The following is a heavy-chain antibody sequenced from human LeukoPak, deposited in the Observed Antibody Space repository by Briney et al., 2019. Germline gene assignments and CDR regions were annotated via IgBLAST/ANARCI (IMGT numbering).Heavy chain of an antibody. D-gene: IGHD3-22*01. CDR1: GGTFSSYA. V-gene: IGHV1-69*04. CDR2: IIPILGIA. J-gene: IGHJ3*02. Sequence: SVKVACKACGGTFSSYAISWLRQTPGQTREWMGRIIPILGIANYAQKFQGRVTITADKSTSTAYLELSSLRSEDTAVYYCARVAPDYYDSSDDAFDIWGQGTMVTVSS. CDR3: ARVAPDYYDSSDDAFDI.